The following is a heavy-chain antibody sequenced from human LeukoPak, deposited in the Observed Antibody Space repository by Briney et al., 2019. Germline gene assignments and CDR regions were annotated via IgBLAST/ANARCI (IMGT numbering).Heavy chain of an antibody. J-gene: IGHJ6*02. CDR3: AKAGYYYGSGSYGDYYGMDV. V-gene: IGHV3-66*02. D-gene: IGHD3-10*01. Sequence: GGSLRLSCAASGFTVSSNYMSWVRQAPGKGLEWVSVIYSGGSTYYADSVKGRFTISRDNSKNTLYLQMNSLRAEDTAVYYCAKAGYYYGSGSYGDYYGMDVWGQGTTVTVSS. CDR2: IYSGGST. CDR1: GFTVSSNY.